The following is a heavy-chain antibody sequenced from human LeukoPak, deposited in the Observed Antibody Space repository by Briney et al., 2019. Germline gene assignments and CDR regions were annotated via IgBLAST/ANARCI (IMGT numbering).Heavy chain of an antibody. CDR3: TAYTALGGGGEFDY. Sequence: PGGSLRLSCAASVTFSNALMNWVRQAPGKGLEWVGHFKIKADGGTTDYAAPVKDRFTISRDDSQNTLYLQMNSLKTEDTAVYYCTAYTALGGGGEFDYWGQGTLVTVSS. CDR2: FKIKADGGTT. V-gene: IGHV3-15*01. J-gene: IGHJ4*02. D-gene: IGHD3-16*01. CDR1: VTFSNAL.